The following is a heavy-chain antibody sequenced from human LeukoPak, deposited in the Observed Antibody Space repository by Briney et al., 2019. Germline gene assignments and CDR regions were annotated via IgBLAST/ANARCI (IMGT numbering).Heavy chain of an antibody. V-gene: IGHV3-74*01. J-gene: IGHJ4*02. Sequence: GGSLRLSCAASGFTFSSYWMHWVRQAPGKGLVWVSRINSDGSSTSYADSVKGRFTISRDNAKNTLYLQMNSLRAEDTAVYYCARGDIAVVPAATVDYWGQGTLVTVSS. CDR1: GFTFSSYW. CDR2: INSDGSST. CDR3: ARGDIAVVPAATVDY. D-gene: IGHD2-2*01.